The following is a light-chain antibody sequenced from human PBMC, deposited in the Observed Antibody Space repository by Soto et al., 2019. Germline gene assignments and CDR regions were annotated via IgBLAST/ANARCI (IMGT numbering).Light chain of an antibody. V-gene: IGLV4-69*01. Sequence: QAVVTQSPSASASLGASVRLTCTLSSGHSSYAIAWHQQQPEKGPRYLMKLNSDGSHTKGDGFPDRFSGSSSGAERYLTISSLQSEDEADYYCQTWASGIWVFGGGTKLTVL. CDR3: QTWASGIWV. CDR1: SGHSSYA. J-gene: IGLJ3*02. CDR2: LNSDGSH.